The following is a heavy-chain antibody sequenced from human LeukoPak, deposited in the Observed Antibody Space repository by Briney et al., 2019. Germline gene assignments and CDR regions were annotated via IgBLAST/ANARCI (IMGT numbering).Heavy chain of an antibody. Sequence: PGGSLRLSCVASGFTFSDYYMSWIRQAPGKGLEWISYISGSGSIIYYAASVKGRFTISRDNAKNSLYLQMNSLRAEDTAVYYCARDPRAYASEYDNWGQGTLVTVSS. D-gene: IGHD3-16*01. J-gene: IGHJ4*02. CDR2: ISGSGSII. CDR3: ARDPRAYASEYDN. V-gene: IGHV3-11*01. CDR1: GFTFSDYY.